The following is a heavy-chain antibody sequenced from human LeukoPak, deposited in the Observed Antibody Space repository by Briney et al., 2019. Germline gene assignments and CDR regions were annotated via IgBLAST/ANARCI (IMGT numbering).Heavy chain of an antibody. CDR1: GYSFATYW. D-gene: IGHD3-10*01. CDR3: ARHRYYGSGSYVGYYYYGMDV. CDR2: IYPGDSDT. Sequence: VVSLQISSQGSGYSFATYWIVWVRPMPGKGREWVGIIYPGDSDTRYSPSFQGQVTSSADKSISTAYLQWSSLKASDTAMYYCARHRYYGSGSYVGYYYYGMDVWGQGTTVTVSS. V-gene: IGHV5-51*01. J-gene: IGHJ6*02.